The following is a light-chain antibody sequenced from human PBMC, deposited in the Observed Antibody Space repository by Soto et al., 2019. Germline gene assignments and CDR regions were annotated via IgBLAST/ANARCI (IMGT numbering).Light chain of an antibody. J-gene: IGLJ1*01. Sequence: QSALTQPASVSGSPGQSITISCTGTSSDVGRYNYVPWYQQHPGRAPRLIIYDVTNRPSGVSNRFSGSKSGNTASLTISGLQAEDEADYYCNSYTGTSARYAFGTGTKVTVL. CDR1: SSDVGRYNY. V-gene: IGLV2-14*03. CDR2: DVT. CDR3: NSYTGTSARYA.